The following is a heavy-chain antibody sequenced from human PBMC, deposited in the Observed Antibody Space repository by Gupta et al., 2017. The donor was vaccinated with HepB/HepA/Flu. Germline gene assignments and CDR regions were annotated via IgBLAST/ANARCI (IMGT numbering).Heavy chain of an antibody. D-gene: IGHD6-13*01. V-gene: IGHV3-33*01. CDR3: ARVKGQQPDY. CDR2: IGYDGSKE. J-gene: IGHJ4*02. CDR1: GFTFVTHG. Sequence: QVQLVESGGGVVQPGSSLRLSCAASGFTFVTHGMHWVRQAPGKGLGWVAFIGYDGSKEYYADSVKGRFSISRDNSKNTLYLQMNSLRAEDTAVYFCARVKGQQPDYWGQGTLVTVSS.